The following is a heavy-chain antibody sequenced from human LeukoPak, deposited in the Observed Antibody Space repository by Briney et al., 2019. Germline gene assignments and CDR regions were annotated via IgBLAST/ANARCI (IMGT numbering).Heavy chain of an antibody. Sequence: TSETLSLTCTVSGGSISSYYWGWIRQPPGKGLEWIGYIYYSGSTNYNPSLKSRVTISVDTSKNQFSLKLSPVTAADTAVYYCARALRGRYWYFDLWGRGTLVTVSS. CDR2: IYYSGST. V-gene: IGHV4-59*01. J-gene: IGHJ2*01. CDR1: GGSISSYY. CDR3: ARALRGRYWYFDL.